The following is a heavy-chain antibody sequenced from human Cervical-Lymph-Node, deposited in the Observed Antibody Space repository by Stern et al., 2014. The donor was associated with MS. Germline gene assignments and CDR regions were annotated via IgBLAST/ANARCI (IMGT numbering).Heavy chain of an antibody. CDR2: INANSGGT. CDR3: ARDMSTVTTPYFDY. J-gene: IGHJ4*02. V-gene: IGHV1-2*02. CDR1: GFTFTSCY. Sequence: QLVQSGAEVRRPGASVKVACKASGFTFTSCYMHWVRQAPGQGLEWMGWINANSGGTNSAQKFQGRVTMTRDPSISTVYMDLTGLTSDDTAIYYCARDMSTVTTPYFDYWGQGTLVTVPS. D-gene: IGHD4-17*01.